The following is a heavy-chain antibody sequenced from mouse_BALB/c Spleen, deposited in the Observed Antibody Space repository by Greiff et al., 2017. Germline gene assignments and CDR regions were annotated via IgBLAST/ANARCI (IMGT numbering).Heavy chain of an antibody. CDR1: GFTFTDYY. J-gene: IGHJ2*01. CDR3: ARDMGDC. Sequence: EVKVVESGGGLVQPGGSLRLSCATSGFTFTDYYMSWVRQPPGKALEWLGFIRNKANGYTTEYSASVKGRFTISRDNSQSILYLQMNTLRAEDSATYYCARDMGDCWGQGTTLTVSS. V-gene: IGHV7-3*02. CDR2: IRNKANGYTT.